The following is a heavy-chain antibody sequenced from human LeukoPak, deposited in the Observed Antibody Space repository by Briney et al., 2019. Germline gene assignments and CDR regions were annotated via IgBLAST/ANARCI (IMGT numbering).Heavy chain of an antibody. CDR1: GGSISSGGYY. V-gene: IGHV4-31*03. D-gene: IGHD2-2*01. CDR3: AREGDCSTISCYVGY. Sequence: SQTLSLTCTVSGGSISSGGYYWSWIRQHQGKGLEWIGYIYYSGSTYYNPSLKSRVTISVDTSKNQFSLKLSSVTAADTAVCYCAREGDCSTISCYVGYWGQGTLVTVSS. J-gene: IGHJ4*02. CDR2: IYYSGST.